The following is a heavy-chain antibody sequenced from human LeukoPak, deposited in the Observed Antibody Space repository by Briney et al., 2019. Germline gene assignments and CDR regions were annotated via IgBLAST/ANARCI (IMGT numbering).Heavy chain of an antibody. J-gene: IGHJ4*02. D-gene: IGHD5-18*01. CDR2: ISGSGGST. Sequence: PGGSLRLSCAAPGFTFSSDAMSWVRQAPGKGLEWVSAISGSGGSTYYADSVRGRFTISRDNSKNTLYLQLNSLRAEDTAVYYCAKLPCYGYGAFIDYWGQGTLVTVSS. CDR1: GFTFSSDA. V-gene: IGHV3-23*01. CDR3: AKLPCYGYGAFIDY.